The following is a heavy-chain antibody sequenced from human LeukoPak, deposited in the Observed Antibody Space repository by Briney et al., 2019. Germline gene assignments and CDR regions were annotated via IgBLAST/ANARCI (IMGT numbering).Heavy chain of an antibody. V-gene: IGHV3-9*01. CDR3: ARDGTVMVDGSSWYDFDY. D-gene: IGHD6-13*01. Sequence: GGSLRLSCAASGFTFSSYWMHWVRQAPGKGLEWVSGISWNSGSIGYADSVKGRFTISRDNAKNSLYLQMNSLRAEDTAVYYCARDGTVMVDGSSWYDFDYWGQGTLVNVSS. CDR2: ISWNSGSI. J-gene: IGHJ4*02. CDR1: GFTFSSYW.